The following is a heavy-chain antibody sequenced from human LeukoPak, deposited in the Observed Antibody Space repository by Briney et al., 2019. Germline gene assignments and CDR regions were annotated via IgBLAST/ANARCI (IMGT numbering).Heavy chain of an antibody. CDR1: GFTFNGYA. V-gene: IGHV3-23*01. CDR2: ISGSGGTT. D-gene: IGHD6-19*01. CDR3: AKEDRGSGWYEPVEY. J-gene: IGHJ4*02. Sequence: PGGSLRLSCAASGFTFNGYAMSWVRQVPGKGLEWVSTISGSGGTTYYADSLKGRFTISRDNSKNMLFLQMNSLRAEDTAIYYCAKEDRGSGWYEPVEYWGQGTLVTVSS.